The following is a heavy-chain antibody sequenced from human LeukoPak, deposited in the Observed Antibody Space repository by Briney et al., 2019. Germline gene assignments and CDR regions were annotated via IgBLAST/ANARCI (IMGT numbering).Heavy chain of an antibody. J-gene: IGHJ4*02. V-gene: IGHV3-21*01. CDR3: AREKLYYDYVWGSYRESYSFDS. CDR1: GFTFSSYT. D-gene: IGHD3-16*02. CDR2: ISSSSTYI. Sequence: GGSLGLSCAASGFTFSSYTMNWVRQAPGKGLEWVSSISSSSTYIYYADSVRGRFTISGDNAKNSLYLQMNSLRAEDTAVYYCAREKLYYDYVWGSYRESYSFDSWGQGTLVTVSS.